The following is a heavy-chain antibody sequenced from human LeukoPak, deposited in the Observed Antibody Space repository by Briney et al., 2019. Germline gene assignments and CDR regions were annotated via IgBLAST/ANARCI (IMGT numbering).Heavy chain of an antibody. Sequence: PGGSLRLSCAASGFTFSSYAMSWVRQAPGKGLEWVSAISGSGGSTYYADSVKGRFTISRDNAKNSLYLQMNSLRAEDTAVYYCARESILTGYLDYWGQGTLVTVSS. CDR2: ISGSGGST. J-gene: IGHJ4*02. V-gene: IGHV3-23*01. CDR1: GFTFSSYA. CDR3: ARESILTGYLDY. D-gene: IGHD3-9*01.